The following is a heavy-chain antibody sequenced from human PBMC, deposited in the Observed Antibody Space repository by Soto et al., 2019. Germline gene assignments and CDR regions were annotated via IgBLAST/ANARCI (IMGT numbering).Heavy chain of an antibody. V-gene: IGHV3-30*18. D-gene: IGHD1-26*01. CDR1: GFTFSNYA. CDR3: AKDISTYSGSWYSFDY. CDR2: TSHDGSNK. Sequence: GGSLRLSCAASGFTFSNYAMHWVRQAPGKGLEWVAVTSHDGSNKYYADSVKGRFTISRDNPKNTLYLQMNNLRAEDTAVYYCAKDISTYSGSWYSFDYWGQGTLVTVSS. J-gene: IGHJ4*02.